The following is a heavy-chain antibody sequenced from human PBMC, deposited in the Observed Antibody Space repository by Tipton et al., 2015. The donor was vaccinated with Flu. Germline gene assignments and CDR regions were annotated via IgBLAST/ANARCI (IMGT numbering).Heavy chain of an antibody. CDR1: GFTFSIYG. CDR3: AKRKDRGYYGMDV. D-gene: IGHD6-13*01. J-gene: IGHJ6*02. V-gene: IGHV3-30*02. Sequence: SLRLSCAASGFTFSIYGMHWVRQAPGKGLEWVAFVRYDGNNKYYADSVKGRFTISRDNSKNTLYLQMNSLSAEDTAVYYCAKRKDRGYYGMDVWGQGTTVTVSS. CDR2: VRYDGNNK.